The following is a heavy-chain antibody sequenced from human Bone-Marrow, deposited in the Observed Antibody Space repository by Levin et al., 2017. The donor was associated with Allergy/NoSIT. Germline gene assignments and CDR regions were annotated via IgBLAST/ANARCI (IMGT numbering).Heavy chain of an antibody. CDR1: GASIRSFY. D-gene: IGHD2-2*01. Sequence: SQTLSLPCTVSGASIRSFYWSWIRQPPGKGQEWIGYIYYSGSTNYSPSLKSRVSMSADMSRNQVYLTMSSVTAADTAVYYCARQAVPAAMNGFDSWGQGTLVTVSS. J-gene: IGHJ5*01. CDR2: IYYSGST. V-gene: IGHV4-59*08. CDR3: ARQAVPAAMNGFDS.